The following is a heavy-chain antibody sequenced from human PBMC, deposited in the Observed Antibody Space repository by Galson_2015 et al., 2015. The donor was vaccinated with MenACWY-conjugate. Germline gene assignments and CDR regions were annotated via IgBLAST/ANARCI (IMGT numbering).Heavy chain of an antibody. CDR2: ISSSGGRT. J-gene: IGHJ4*02. CDR1: GFTFDNYA. Sequence: SLRLSCAASGFTFDNYAMNWVRQAPGKGLEWVSSISSSGGRTFYADSVKGRFTISRDNSKNTLYLQMNSLTADDTAVYYCAKSPRIRSAVDYWLRATLVPVSS. CDR3: AKSPRIRSAVDY. V-gene: IGHV3-23*01. D-gene: IGHD3-16*01.